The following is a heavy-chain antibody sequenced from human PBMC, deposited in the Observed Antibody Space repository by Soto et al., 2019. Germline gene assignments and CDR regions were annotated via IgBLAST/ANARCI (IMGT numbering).Heavy chain of an antibody. V-gene: IGHV3-30*18. J-gene: IGHJ3*02. Sequence: QVQLVESGGGVVQPGRSLRLPCAVSGFTFSSYGMHWVRQAPGKGLEWVAVISYDGSNKYYADSVKGRFTISRDNSKNTLHLQMNSLRAEDTAVYYCAKQVTPHSSGWPDAFDIWGQGTMVSVSS. CDR1: GFTFSSYG. CDR3: AKQVTPHSSGWPDAFDI. CDR2: ISYDGSNK. D-gene: IGHD6-19*01.